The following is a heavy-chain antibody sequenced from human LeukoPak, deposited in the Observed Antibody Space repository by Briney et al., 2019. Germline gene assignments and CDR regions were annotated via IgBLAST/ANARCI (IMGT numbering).Heavy chain of an antibody. V-gene: IGHV1-8*01. CDR3: ARGPAYCGGDCDSPFDY. CDR2: MNPNSGNT. J-gene: IGHJ4*02. Sequence: GASVKVSCKASGYTFTSYDINWVRQATGQGLEWMGWMNPNSGNTGYAQKFQGRVTMTRNTSMSTAYMELSSLRSEDTAVYYCARGPAYCGGDCDSPFDYWGQGTLVTVSS. CDR1: GYTFTSYD. D-gene: IGHD2-21*02.